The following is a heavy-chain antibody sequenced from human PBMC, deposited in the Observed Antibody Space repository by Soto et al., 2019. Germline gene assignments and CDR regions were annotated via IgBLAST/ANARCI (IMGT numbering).Heavy chain of an antibody. CDR3: ARYTSPFYCDY. CDR1: AYTFSSYW. V-gene: IGHV5-51*01. J-gene: IGHJ4*02. CDR2: IYPGDSDT. Sequence: GESLKISCKGSAYTFSSYWIAWVRQMPGKGLEWMGIIYPGDSDTRYSPSFQGQVTISADKSISTAYLQWSSLKASDTAMYYCARYTSPFYCDYWGQRTLVTVSS.